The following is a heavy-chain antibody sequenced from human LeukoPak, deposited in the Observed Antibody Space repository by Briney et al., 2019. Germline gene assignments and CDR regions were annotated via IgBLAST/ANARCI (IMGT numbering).Heavy chain of an antibody. Sequence: SETLSLTCSVSGGSISSGDSYWSWIRQPPGKGLEWIGYIYYSGATYYNPSLKSRVTISIDASKNQFSLKLSSVTAADTAVYYCAKSIAAADNEGFDYWGQGTLVTVSS. CDR3: AKSIAAADNEGFDY. J-gene: IGHJ4*02. CDR2: IYYSGAT. CDR1: GGSISSGDSY. D-gene: IGHD6-13*01. V-gene: IGHV4-30-4*01.